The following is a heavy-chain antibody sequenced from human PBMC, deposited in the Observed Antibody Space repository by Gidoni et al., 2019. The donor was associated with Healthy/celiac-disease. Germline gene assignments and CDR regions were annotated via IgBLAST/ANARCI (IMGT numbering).Heavy chain of an antibody. CDR3: ARVSAYYDFWSGSDAYYFDY. CDR1: GFTFSSYW. J-gene: IGHJ4*02. D-gene: IGHD3-3*01. CDR2: IKQDGSEK. V-gene: IGHV3-7*03. Sequence: EVQLVESGGGLVQPGGSLRLSCAASGFTFSSYWMSWVRQAPGKGLEWVANIKQDGSEKYYVDSVKGRFTISRDNAKNSLYLQMNSLRAEDTAVYYCARVSAYYDFWSGSDAYYFDYWGQGTLVTVSS.